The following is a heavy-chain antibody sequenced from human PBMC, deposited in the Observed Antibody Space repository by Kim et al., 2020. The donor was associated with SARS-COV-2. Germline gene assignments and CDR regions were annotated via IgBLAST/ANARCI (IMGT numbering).Heavy chain of an antibody. J-gene: IGHJ4*02. Sequence: GGSLRLSCEASGFIFSDTWMTWVRQAPGKGLEWVANINEDASEKYYMESVKGRFTISRDNAKKSVYLQMDSLRAEDTAVYYCATNRAGNYWGQGTRVKVSS. CDR3: ATNRAGNY. CDR2: INEDASEK. V-gene: IGHV3-7*05. D-gene: IGHD3-10*01. CDR1: GFIFSDTW.